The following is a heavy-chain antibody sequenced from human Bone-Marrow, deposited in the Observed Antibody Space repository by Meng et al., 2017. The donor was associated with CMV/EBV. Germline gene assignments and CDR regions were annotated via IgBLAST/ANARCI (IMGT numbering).Heavy chain of an antibody. V-gene: IGHV3-20*04. CDR3: ARGPSLLLVPPPRGFFS. CDR1: GFTFDDYG. J-gene: IGHJ5*02. Sequence: GESLKISCAASGFTFDDYGMSWVRQAPGKGLEWVSGINWNGGSTGYAASVKGRFTISRDNTKNSLYLQMNSLRAEDTALYYCARGPSLLLVPPPRGFFSLGQGTLVTVSS. CDR2: INWNGGST. D-gene: IGHD3-22*01.